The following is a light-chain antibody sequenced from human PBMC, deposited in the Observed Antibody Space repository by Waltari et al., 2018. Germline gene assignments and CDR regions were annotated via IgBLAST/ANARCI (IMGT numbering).Light chain of an antibody. Sequence: ETVMTQSPATLSVSPGERVTLSCRASQGVHDNLAWYQQKPGQAPRLLIYGASTRATGIPARVRGTGSGTDFTLTITSLQSEDFALYYCQQYNRWPPLTFGGGTKVEIK. V-gene: IGKV3-15*01. J-gene: IGKJ4*01. CDR3: QQYNRWPPLT. CDR2: GAS. CDR1: QGVHDN.